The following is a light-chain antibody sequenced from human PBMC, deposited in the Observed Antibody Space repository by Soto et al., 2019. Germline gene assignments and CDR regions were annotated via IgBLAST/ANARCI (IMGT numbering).Light chain of an antibody. CDR2: DAS. Sequence: DIQMTQSPATLSASVGGSVTITCRASQSLSSYLAWYQQKPGRAPKLLIFDASSLERGVPSRFSGSGSGTEFRLTISSLQPDDFATYYCQQYKAFGQGTKVDIK. CDR3: QQYKA. V-gene: IGKV1-5*01. CDR1: QSLSSY. J-gene: IGKJ1*01.